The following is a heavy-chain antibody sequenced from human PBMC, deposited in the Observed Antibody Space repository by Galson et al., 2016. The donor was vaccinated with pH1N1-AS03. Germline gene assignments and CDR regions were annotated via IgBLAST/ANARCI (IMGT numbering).Heavy chain of an antibody. V-gene: IGHV2-70*20. D-gene: IGHD1-14*01. CDR1: GLSLSTSGVG. J-gene: IGHJ6*02. CDR2: IDWDDGK. Sequence: PALVKPTQTLTLTCTFSGLSLSTSGVGVSWVRQPPGKALEWLGLIDWDDGKYYNSSLETRLTISKDTSKNQVVLTMTNMDPVDTATYYCARHIGTAAGFFYYGMDVWGQGTTVTVSS. CDR3: ARHIGTAAGFFYYGMDV.